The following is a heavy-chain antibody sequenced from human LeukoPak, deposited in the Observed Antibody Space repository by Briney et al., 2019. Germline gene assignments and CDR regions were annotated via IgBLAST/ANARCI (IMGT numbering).Heavy chain of an antibody. CDR1: GFSFSDAW. CDR3: AKGHCSSTSCSYFDY. D-gene: IGHD2-2*01. CDR2: IKTKTDGGTT. V-gene: IGHV3-15*01. Sequence: GGSLRLSCAASGFSFSDAWMNWVRQAPGKGLEWVGRIKTKTDGGTTDYAAPVKGRFTISRDDSKNTLYLQMNSLRAEDTAVYYCAKGHCSSTSCSYFDYWGQGTLVTVSS. J-gene: IGHJ4*02.